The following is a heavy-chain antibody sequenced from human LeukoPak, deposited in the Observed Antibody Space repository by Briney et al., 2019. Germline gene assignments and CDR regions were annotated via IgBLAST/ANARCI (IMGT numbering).Heavy chain of an antibody. CDR2: VSSGSSTI. V-gene: IGHV3-11*04. D-gene: IGHD5-18*01. Sequence: PGGSLRLSCAASGFTFSDYYMSWIRQAPGKALEWVSYVSSGSSTIYYADSVKGRFTVSRDNGKRSLYLHMNSLRAEDTAVYYCARHLSGVTGYTYGRGIDYWGQGTLVTVSS. CDR3: ARHLSGVTGYTYGRGIDY. J-gene: IGHJ4*02. CDR1: GFTFSDYY.